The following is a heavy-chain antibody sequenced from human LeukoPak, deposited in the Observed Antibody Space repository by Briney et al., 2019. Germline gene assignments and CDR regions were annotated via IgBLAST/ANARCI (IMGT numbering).Heavy chain of an antibody. J-gene: IGHJ6*02. CDR1: GYTFTSYD. V-gene: IGHV1-8*01. CDR2: MNPNSGNT. Sequence: GASVNVSCTASGYTFTSYDINWVRQATGQGLEWMGWMNPNSGNTGYAQKFQGRVTMTRNTSISTAYMELSSLRSEDTAVYYCARGGSTSTYYYGMDVWGQGTTVTVSS. CDR3: ARGGSTSTYYYGMDV. D-gene: IGHD2-2*01.